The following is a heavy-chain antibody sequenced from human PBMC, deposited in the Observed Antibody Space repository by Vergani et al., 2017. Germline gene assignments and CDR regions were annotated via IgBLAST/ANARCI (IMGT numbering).Heavy chain of an antibody. J-gene: IGHJ4*02. D-gene: IGHD2-15*01. CDR1: GYTFTGYY. Sequence: QVQLVQSGAEVKKPGASVKVSCKASGYTFTGYYMHWVRQAPGQGLEWMGWINPNSGGKNYAQKFQGRVTMTRDTSISTAYMELSRLRSDDTAVYYCARGYCSGGSCYFPPDYWGQGTLVTVSS. CDR3: ARGYCSGGSCYFPPDY. CDR2: INPNSGGK. V-gene: IGHV1-2*02.